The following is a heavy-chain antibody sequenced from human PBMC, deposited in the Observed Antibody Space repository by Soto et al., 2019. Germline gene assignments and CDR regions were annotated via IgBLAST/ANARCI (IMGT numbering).Heavy chain of an antibody. CDR3: AAPRDEYGSGVSWFTYGMNI. D-gene: IGHD3-10*01. CDR1: GLTLSDLA. CDR2: LDGAGGST. V-gene: IGHV3-23*01. Sequence: PGGTLRLSCLASGLTLSDLAMTRVRPVPGRGLAWVASLDGAGGSTYYAESVRGRFSISRDNSQNTLFLQMKRLTVDDAAIYYCAAPRDEYGSGVSWFTYGMNIWGQGTTVTVSS. J-gene: IGHJ6*02.